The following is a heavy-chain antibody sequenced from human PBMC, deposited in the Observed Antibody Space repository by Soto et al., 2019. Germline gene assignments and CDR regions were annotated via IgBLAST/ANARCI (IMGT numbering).Heavy chain of an antibody. Sequence: EASVKVSCKASGGTFSSYAISWVRQAPGQGLEWMGGIIPIFGTANYAQKFQGRVAITADESTSTAYMELSSLRSEDTAVYYCARGRDSSGTNRGYYGMDVWGQGTTVTVSS. J-gene: IGHJ6*02. CDR3: ARGRDSSGTNRGYYGMDV. D-gene: IGHD6-19*01. CDR1: GGTFSSYA. V-gene: IGHV1-69*13. CDR2: IIPIFGTA.